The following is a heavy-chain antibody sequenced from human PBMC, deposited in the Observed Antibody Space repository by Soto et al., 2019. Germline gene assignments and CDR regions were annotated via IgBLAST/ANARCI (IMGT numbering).Heavy chain of an antibody. J-gene: IGHJ6*02. CDR1: GYTFTSYA. CDR2: INAGNGNT. V-gene: IGHV1-3*01. Sequence: ASVKVSCKASGYTFTSYAMHWVRQAPGQRLEWMGWINAGNGNTKYSQKFQGRVTITRDTSASTAYMELSSLRSEDTAVYYCARVYSSSSGYYYYGMDVWGQGTTVTVSS. CDR3: ARVYSSSSGYYYYGMDV. D-gene: IGHD6-6*01.